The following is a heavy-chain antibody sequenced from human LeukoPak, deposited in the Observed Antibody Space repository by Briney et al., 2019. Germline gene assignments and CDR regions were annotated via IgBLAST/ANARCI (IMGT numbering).Heavy chain of an antibody. J-gene: IGHJ6*02. V-gene: IGHV3-23*01. CDR3: ARYSISSGSSSWYNYYYYGMDV. CDR1: GFTFSSYA. Sequence: GGSLRLSCTTSGFTFSSYAMRWVRQAPGKGLEWVSAISGSGGSTYYSDSVKGWFTISRDNSKNTLYLQMNSLRAEDTAVYYCARYSISSGSSSWYNYYYYGMDVWGQGTTVTVSS. CDR2: ISGSGGST. D-gene: IGHD6-13*01.